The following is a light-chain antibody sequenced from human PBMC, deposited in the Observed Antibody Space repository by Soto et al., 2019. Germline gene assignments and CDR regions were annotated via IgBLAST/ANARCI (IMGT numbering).Light chain of an antibody. Sequence: EIVLTQSPGTLSLSPGERATLSCRASQSVSSNYLAWYQQKPGQAPRLLIYGASSRATVIPDRFSGSGSGTDFTLTISRLEPEDCAMYYCQQYGSSPYTFGQGTNLEIK. CDR1: QSVSSNY. V-gene: IGKV3-20*01. J-gene: IGKJ2*01. CDR2: GAS. CDR3: QQYGSSPYT.